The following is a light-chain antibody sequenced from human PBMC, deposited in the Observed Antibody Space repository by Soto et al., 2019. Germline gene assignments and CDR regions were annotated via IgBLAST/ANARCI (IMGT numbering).Light chain of an antibody. CDR3: QQYNYWPPYT. J-gene: IGKJ2*01. CDR1: QSVSSN. CDR2: GAS. V-gene: IGKV3-15*01. Sequence: EIVMTQSPAILSVSPGERATLSCRASQSVSSNLAWYQQKPGQAPRLLIYGASTRATGIPARFSGSGSGTEFTLTISSLQSEDFSVYYCQQYNYWPPYTFGQGTKQEIK.